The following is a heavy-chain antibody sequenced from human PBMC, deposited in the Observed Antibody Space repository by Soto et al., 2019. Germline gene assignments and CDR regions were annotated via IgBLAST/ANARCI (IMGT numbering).Heavy chain of an antibody. CDR3: ARARIVRGIIYYYGMDV. V-gene: IGHV4-31*03. Sequence: QVQLQEWGPGLVKSSQTLSFTCTVSGGSMSSDGNYWSWIRQHPGKGLEWIGYIYYSGSTNYNPSLKSRVTISVDTPKNQFSLKLNSVTAADTAVYYCARARIVRGIIYYYGMDVWGQGTTVTVSS. CDR2: IYYSGST. J-gene: IGHJ6*02. CDR1: GGSMSSDGNY. D-gene: IGHD3-10*01.